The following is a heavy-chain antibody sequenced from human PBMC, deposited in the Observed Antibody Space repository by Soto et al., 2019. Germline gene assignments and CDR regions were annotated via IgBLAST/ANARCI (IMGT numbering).Heavy chain of an antibody. CDR2: IDWDDNK. CDR3: ARSTRLHFFAMDV. J-gene: IGHJ6*02. CDR1: GFSLSTEKMR. D-gene: IGHD5-12*01. Sequence: SGPTLVNPTQPLRLTCHFSGFSLSTEKMRLSWIRQSPGKALEWLARIDWDDNKFYRTSLKTRLTISKETSKDQVVLTMTNMDPVDSGTYYCARSTRLHFFAMDVWGQGTTVTVSS. V-gene: IGHV2-70*04.